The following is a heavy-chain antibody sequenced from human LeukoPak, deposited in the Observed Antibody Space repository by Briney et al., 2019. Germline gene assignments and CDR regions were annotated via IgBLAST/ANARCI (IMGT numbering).Heavy chain of an antibody. D-gene: IGHD3-16*01. CDR1: GFTFSSYA. CDR3: AKDRGDPRDYFDY. CDR2: ISGSGGST. J-gene: IGHJ4*02. V-gene: IGHV3-23*01. Sequence: HPGGSLRLSCAASGFTFSSYAMSWVRQAPGKGLEWVSAISGSGGSTYYADSVKGRFTISRDNSKSTLYLQMNSLRAEDTAVYYCAKDRGDPRDYFDYWGQGTLVTVSS.